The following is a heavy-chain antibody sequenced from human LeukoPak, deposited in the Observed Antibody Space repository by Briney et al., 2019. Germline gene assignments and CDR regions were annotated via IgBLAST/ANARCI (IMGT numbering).Heavy chain of an antibody. CDR2: IIPIFGTA. D-gene: IGHD3-22*01. CDR1: GGTFSSYA. Sequence: ASVKVSCKASGGTFSSYAISWVRQAPGQGFEWMGGIIPIFGTANYAQKFQGRVTITADESTSTAYMELSSLRSEDTAVYYCASYDSSGYYYDDRKFDYWGQGTLVIVSS. J-gene: IGHJ4*02. CDR3: ASYDSSGYYYDDRKFDY. V-gene: IGHV1-69*13.